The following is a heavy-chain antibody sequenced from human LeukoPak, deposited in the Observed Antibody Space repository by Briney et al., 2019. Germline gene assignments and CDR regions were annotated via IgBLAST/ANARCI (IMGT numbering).Heavy chain of an antibody. CDR1: GASISSYC. V-gene: IGHV4-59*12. Sequence: SETLSLTCTVSGASISSYCWSWIRQPPGKGLEWIGYIYYSGSTNYNPSLKSRVTISVDMSKNQLSLKLSSVTAADTAVYYCARDSGTTGEVKFDPWGQGTLVTVSS. CDR3: ARDSGTTGEVKFDP. J-gene: IGHJ5*02. CDR2: IYYSGST. D-gene: IGHD3-10*01.